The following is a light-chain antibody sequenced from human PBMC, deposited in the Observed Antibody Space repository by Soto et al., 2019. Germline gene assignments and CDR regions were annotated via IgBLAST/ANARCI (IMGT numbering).Light chain of an antibody. V-gene: IGKV1-39*01. CDR1: QSISSF. Sequence: DIQMTQSPSSLSASVGDRVTITCRASQSISSFLNWYQHRPGKAPKLLIYSASTLQTGVPPRFSGSGSGTDFTLTISSLQPEDFAVYYCQQSYNTLTFGGGTKVEIK. CDR3: QQSYNTLT. J-gene: IGKJ4*01. CDR2: SAS.